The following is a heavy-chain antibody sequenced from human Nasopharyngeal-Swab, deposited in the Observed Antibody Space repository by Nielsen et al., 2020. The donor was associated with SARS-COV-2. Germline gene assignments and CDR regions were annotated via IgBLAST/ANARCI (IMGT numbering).Heavy chain of an antibody. J-gene: IGHJ5*02. V-gene: IGHV1-8*01. Sequence: ASVKVSCKASGYTFTSYDINWVRQATGQGLEWMGWMNPNSGNTGYAQKFQGRVTMTRNTSISTAYMGLSSLRSEDTAVYYCARGLGYCSSTSCYAWGQGTLVTVSS. CDR1: GYTFTSYD. D-gene: IGHD2-2*01. CDR2: MNPNSGNT. CDR3: ARGLGYCSSTSCYA.